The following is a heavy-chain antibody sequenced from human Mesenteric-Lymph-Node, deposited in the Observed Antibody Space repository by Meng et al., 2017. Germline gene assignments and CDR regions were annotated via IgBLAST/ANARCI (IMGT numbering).Heavy chain of an antibody. CDR2: LYSGGNT. CDR1: GFTVSSSH. J-gene: IGHJ4*02. V-gene: IGHV3-53*01. Sequence: GGSLRLSCAASGFTVSSSHMTWVRQAPGKGLEWVSLLYSGGNTYYADSVKGRFTISRDNSKNTLYLQMNSLRGEDTAVYYCARWYISSSGFDYWGQGTRVTCCS. D-gene: IGHD6-6*01. CDR3: ARWYISSSGFDY.